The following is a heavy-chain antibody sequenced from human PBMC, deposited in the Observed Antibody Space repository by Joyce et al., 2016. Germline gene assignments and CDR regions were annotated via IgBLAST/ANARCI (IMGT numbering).Heavy chain of an antibody. CDR3: ARPVYCSVTTCSGPFQI. Sequence: QVHLQQWGAGLLKPSETLSLTCAVYGGSFSNYFWSWFRQPPGKGLEWMGEIDDRGRTKYNPSLKSRVIISIDTSKNQFSLKLSSVAAADTAVYYCARPVYCSVTTCSGPFQIWGQGSLVAVSS. CDR1: GGSFSNYF. D-gene: IGHD2-15*01. CDR2: IDDRGRT. V-gene: IGHV4-34*02. J-gene: IGHJ4*01.